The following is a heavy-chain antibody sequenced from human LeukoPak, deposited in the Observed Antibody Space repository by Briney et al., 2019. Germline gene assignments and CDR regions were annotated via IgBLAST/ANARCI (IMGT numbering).Heavy chain of an antibody. V-gene: IGHV1-46*01. J-gene: IGHJ4*02. Sequence: GASVKVSCKASGYTFTSYYMHWVRQAPGQGLEWMGIINSSGGSTSYAQKFRGRVTMTRDTSTSTVYMELSSLKSEDTAVYYCARASGYDNFDYWGQGTLVTVSS. CDR2: INSSGGST. CDR3: ARASGYDNFDY. D-gene: IGHD5-12*01. CDR1: GYTFTSYY.